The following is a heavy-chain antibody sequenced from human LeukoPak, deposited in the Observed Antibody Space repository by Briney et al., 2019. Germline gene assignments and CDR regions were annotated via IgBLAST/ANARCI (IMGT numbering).Heavy chain of an antibody. V-gene: IGHV3-30*18. CDR1: GFTFNSDG. CDR2: ISYDGSNK. CDR3: AKDSLWLWYFDI. J-gene: IGHJ2*01. Sequence: GGSLRLSCAASGFTFNSDGMHWVGQAPGKGLELVALISYDGSNKYYADSVKGRFTISRDNSKNTLYLQMNSLRPEDTPVYYCAKDSLWLWYFDIWTRGTLVTVSS. D-gene: IGHD2-21*01.